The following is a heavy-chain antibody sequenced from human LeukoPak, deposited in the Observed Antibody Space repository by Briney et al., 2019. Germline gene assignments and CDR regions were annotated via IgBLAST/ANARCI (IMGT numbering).Heavy chain of an antibody. CDR2: ISACNGNT. V-gene: IGHV1-18*01. Sequence: ASVKVSCKASGYTFTSYGISWVRQAPGQGLEWMGWISACNGNTNYAQKLQGRVTMTTDTSTSTAYMELRSLRSDDTAVYYCARVPDPPLITMVRGVNFDYWGQGTLVTVSS. D-gene: IGHD3-10*01. J-gene: IGHJ4*02. CDR3: ARVPDPPLITMVRGVNFDY. CDR1: GYTFTSYG.